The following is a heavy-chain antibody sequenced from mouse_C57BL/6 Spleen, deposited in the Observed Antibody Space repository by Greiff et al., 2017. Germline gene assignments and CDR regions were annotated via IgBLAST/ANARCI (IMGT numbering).Heavy chain of an antibody. CDR3: ARRTTVVATHYYAMDY. CDR1: GFNIKNTY. D-gene: IGHD1-1*01. CDR2: IDPANGNT. V-gene: IGHV14-3*01. J-gene: IGHJ4*01. Sequence: VQLKESVAELVRPGASVKLSCTASGFNIKNTYMHWVKQRPEQGLEWIGRIDPANGNTKYAPKFQGKATITADTSSNTAYLQLSSLTSEDTAIYYCARRTTVVATHYYAMDYWGQGTSVTVSS.